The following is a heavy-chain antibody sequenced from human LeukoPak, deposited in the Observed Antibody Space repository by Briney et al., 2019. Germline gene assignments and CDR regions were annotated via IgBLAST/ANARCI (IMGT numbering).Heavy chain of an antibody. CDR1: GFTFSDHY. J-gene: IGHJ4*02. Sequence: GGSLRLSCAASGFTFSDHYLSWIRQAPGKGLEWVSYISSTSTYTYYADSVKGRFTISRDNARSSLFLQMSNLRVEDTAVYFCARGATVTYYFDHWGQGILVAVSS. D-gene: IGHD4-17*01. CDR2: ISSTSTYT. V-gene: IGHV3-11*06. CDR3: ARGATVTYYFDH.